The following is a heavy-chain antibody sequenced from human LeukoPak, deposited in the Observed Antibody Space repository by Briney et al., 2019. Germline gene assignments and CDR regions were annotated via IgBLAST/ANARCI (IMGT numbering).Heavy chain of an antibody. CDR3: AKRFPYYYDSSGYYYSHNYFDY. J-gene: IGHJ4*02. CDR2: ISGSGGST. Sequence: GGSLGLSCAASGFTFSSYAMSWFGQAPGKGLEGVSAISGSGGSTYYADSVKGRFTISRDNSKNTLYLQMNSLRAEDTAVYYCAKRFPYYYDSSGYYYSHNYFDYWGQGTLVTVSS. D-gene: IGHD3-22*01. V-gene: IGHV3-23*01. CDR1: GFTFSSYA.